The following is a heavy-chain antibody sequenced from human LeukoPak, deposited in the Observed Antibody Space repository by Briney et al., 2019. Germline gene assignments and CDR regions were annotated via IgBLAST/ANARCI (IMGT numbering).Heavy chain of an antibody. D-gene: IGHD3-10*01. CDR1: GGSITSYY. CDR3: ARDRGRATWFDP. V-gene: IGHV4-59*01. Sequence: SETLSLTCTVSGGSITSYYWHWIRQPPGKGLEWIGYIYYSGSTNYNPSLKSRVTISVDTSRKQFSLKLHSVCAADTAGYYCARDRGRATWFDPWGQGTVVTVSS. J-gene: IGHJ5*02. CDR2: IYYSGST.